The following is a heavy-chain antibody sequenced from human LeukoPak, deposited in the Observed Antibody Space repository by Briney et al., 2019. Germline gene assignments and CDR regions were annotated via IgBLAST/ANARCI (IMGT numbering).Heavy chain of an antibody. J-gene: IGHJ2*01. Sequence: ADTLSLTCDVSGYSISNSSWCGWLRQPPAEPLGWVWYIYYSGSTYYNPSFKSRVTMSADTSKNQFSLKLTSVTAVDTALYYCARARLTTGTAFDLWGRGTLVTVSS. D-gene: IGHD1-1*01. CDR1: GYSISNSSW. V-gene: IGHV4-28*03. CDR2: IYYSGST. CDR3: ARARLTTGTAFDL.